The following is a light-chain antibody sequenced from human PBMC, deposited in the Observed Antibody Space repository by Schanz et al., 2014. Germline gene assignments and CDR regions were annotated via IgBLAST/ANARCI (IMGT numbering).Light chain of an antibody. CDR2: DVS. J-gene: IGLJ1*01. CDR3: SSYAGSNNFCV. Sequence: QSALTQPASVSGSPGQSITISCTGTSSDVGGYNYVSWYQQHPGKAPKLMIYDVSDRPSGVPDRFSGSKSGNTASLTISGLQAEDEADYYCSSYAGSNNFCVFGTGTKLTVL. V-gene: IGLV2-8*01. CDR1: SSDVGGYNY.